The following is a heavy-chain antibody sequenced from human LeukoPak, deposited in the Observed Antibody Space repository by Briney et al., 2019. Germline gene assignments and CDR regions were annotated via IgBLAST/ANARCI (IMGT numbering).Heavy chain of an antibody. CDR2: INPSGGST. J-gene: IGHJ4*02. D-gene: IGHD2-2*02. Sequence: ASVKVSCKASGYTFTGYYMHWVRQAPGQGLEWMGIINPSGGSTSYAQKFQGRVTMTRDTSTSTVYMELSSLRSEDTAVYYCAKSNKGVRAIGDSWGQGPLVTVSS. CDR1: GYTFTGYY. V-gene: IGHV1-46*01. CDR3: AKSNKGVRAIGDS.